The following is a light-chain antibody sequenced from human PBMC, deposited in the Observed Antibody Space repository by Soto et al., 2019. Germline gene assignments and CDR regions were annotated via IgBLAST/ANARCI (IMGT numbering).Light chain of an antibody. CDR2: GIS. Sequence: DIVMTQTPLSLPVTPGEPASISCRSSQTLLDSDDGNTYLDWYLQKPGQSPQLLIYGISSRASGVPDRFSGSGSGTDFTLKISRVEAGDVGVFYCMQRKEFPWTFGQWTKVDIK. V-gene: IGKV2-40*01. J-gene: IGKJ1*01. CDR3: MQRKEFPWT. CDR1: QTLLDSDDGNTY.